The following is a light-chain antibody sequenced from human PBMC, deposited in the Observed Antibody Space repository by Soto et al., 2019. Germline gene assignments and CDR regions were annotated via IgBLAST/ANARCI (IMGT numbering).Light chain of an antibody. V-gene: IGKV3-11*01. Sequence: EIVLTQSPATLSLSPGERATLSCRASQRVSSYLAWFQQRPGQAPRLLINDASRRATGIPDRFSGSGSGADFTLTISSLEPEDFAVYYCQQRSSWPITFGQGTRLEIK. J-gene: IGKJ5*01. CDR3: QQRSSWPIT. CDR1: QRVSSY. CDR2: DAS.